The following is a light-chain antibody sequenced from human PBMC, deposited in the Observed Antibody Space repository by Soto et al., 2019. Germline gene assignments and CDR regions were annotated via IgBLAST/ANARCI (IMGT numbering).Light chain of an antibody. CDR1: QSLVHSDGNNY. CDR2: EIS. CDR3: MQATQFPWT. J-gene: IGKJ1*01. V-gene: IGKV2-24*01. Sequence: DIVMTQTPLSSPVTLGQPASISCRSSQSLVHSDGNNYLTWLQQRPGQPPRLLIYEISNRVSGVTDRFSGSGAGTDFTLKISRVEAEDVGVYYCMQATQFPWTFGQGTKVEIK.